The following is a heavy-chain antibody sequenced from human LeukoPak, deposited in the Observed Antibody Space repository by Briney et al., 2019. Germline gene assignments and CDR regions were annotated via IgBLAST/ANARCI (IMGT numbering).Heavy chain of an antibody. Sequence: VSVKVSCKASGYTFTGYYMHWVRQAPGQGLEWMGWINPNSGGTNYAQKFQGRVTMTRDTSISTAYMELSRLRSDDTAVYYCATLYSSGWYVFDYWGQGTLVTVSS. J-gene: IGHJ4*02. V-gene: IGHV1-2*02. D-gene: IGHD6-19*01. CDR3: ATLYSSGWYVFDY. CDR1: GYTFTGYY. CDR2: INPNSGGT.